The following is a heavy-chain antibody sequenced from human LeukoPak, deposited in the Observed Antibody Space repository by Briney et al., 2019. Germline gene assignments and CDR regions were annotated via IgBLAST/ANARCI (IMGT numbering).Heavy chain of an antibody. CDR2: ISSSSSYI. CDR1: GFTFSSYS. Sequence: PGGSLRLSCAASGFTFSSYSMNWVRQAPGKGLEWVSSISSSSSYIYYADSVKGRFTISRDNAKNLLYLQMNSLRAEDTAVYYCAREGSHGYYFDYWGQGTLVTVSS. D-gene: IGHD6-13*01. J-gene: IGHJ4*02. V-gene: IGHV3-21*01. CDR3: AREGSHGYYFDY.